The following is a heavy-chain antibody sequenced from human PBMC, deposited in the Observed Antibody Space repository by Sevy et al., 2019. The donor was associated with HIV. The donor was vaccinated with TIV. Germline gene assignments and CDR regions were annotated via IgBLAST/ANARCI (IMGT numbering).Heavy chain of an antibody. CDR3: AGFRGVDTAMAGFDY. CDR2: IYYSGST. Sequence: SETLSLTCTVSGGSISSGGYYWSWIRQHPGKGLEWIGYIYYSGSTYYNPSLKSRVTISVDTSKNQFSLKLSSVTAADTAVYYCAGFRGVDTAMAGFDYWGQGTLVTVSS. V-gene: IGHV4-31*03. CDR1: GGSISSGGYY. J-gene: IGHJ4*02. D-gene: IGHD5-18*01.